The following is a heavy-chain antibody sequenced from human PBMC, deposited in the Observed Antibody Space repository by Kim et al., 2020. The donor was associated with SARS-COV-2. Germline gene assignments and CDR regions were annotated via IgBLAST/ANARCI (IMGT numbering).Heavy chain of an antibody. CDR1: GFTFSSYS. V-gene: IGHV3-48*02. CDR2: ISSSSSTI. CDR3: ARDPGDYYGSGSYYNQNWFDP. D-gene: IGHD3-10*01. Sequence: GGSLRLSCAASGFTFSSYSMNWVRQAPGKGLEWVSYISSSSSTIYYADSVKGRFTISRDNAKNSLYLQMNSLRDEDTAVYYCARDPGDYYGSGSYYNQNWFDPWGQGTLVTVSS. J-gene: IGHJ5*02.